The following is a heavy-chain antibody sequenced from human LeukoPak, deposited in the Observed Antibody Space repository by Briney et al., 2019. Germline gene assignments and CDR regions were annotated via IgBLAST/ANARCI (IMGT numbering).Heavy chain of an antibody. D-gene: IGHD2-8*02. Sequence: SGTLSLTCAVSGGSISSYYWSWIRQPAGKGLEWIGRIYTSGSTNYNPSLKSRVTMSVDTSKNQFSLKLSSVTAADTAVYYCARALLLGSAFDIWGQGTMVTVSS. J-gene: IGHJ3*02. CDR2: IYTSGST. V-gene: IGHV4-4*07. CDR3: ARALLLGSAFDI. CDR1: GGSISSYY.